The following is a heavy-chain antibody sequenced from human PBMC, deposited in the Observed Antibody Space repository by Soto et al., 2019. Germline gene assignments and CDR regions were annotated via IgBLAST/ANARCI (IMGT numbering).Heavy chain of an antibody. V-gene: IGHV3-23*01. D-gene: IGHD6-19*01. Sequence: EVQLLESGGGLVQPGGSLRLSCAASGLTFTTYAMTWVRQAPGKGLEWVSSVSGTGDITYYADSVKGRFTISRDNSKNTVYLQMSSLRAEDTAVYYCAKAHASGWSIPGACDIWGQGTMVTVSS. CDR3: AKAHASGWSIPGACDI. J-gene: IGHJ3*02. CDR1: GLTFTTYA. CDR2: VSGTGDIT.